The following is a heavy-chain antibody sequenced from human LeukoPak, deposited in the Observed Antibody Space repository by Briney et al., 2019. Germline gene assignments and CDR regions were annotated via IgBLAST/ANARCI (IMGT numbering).Heavy chain of an antibody. CDR3: AKVVDYDFWSGSKCIDY. V-gene: IGHV3-23*01. D-gene: IGHD3-3*01. CDR2: ISGSGGST. Sequence: HPGGSLRLSCAASGFTFSSYSMNWVRQAPGKGLEWVSAISGSGGSTYYADSVKGRFTISRDNSKNTLYLQMNSLRAEDTAVYYCAKVVDYDFWSGSKCIDYWGQGTLVTVSS. J-gene: IGHJ4*02. CDR1: GFTFSSYS.